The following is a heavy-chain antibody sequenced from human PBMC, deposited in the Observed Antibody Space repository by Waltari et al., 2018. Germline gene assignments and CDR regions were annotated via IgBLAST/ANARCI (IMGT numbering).Heavy chain of an antibody. CDR3: ARRGVGQGFDY. Sequence: QVQLVQSGAEVKKPGASVKVSCKASGYTFTSYYMPWVRQAPGQGLEWMGIINPSGGSTSYAQKFQGRVTMTRDTSTSTVYMELSSLRSEDTAVYYCARRGVGQGFDYWGQGTLVTVSS. CDR2: INPSGGST. V-gene: IGHV1-46*01. J-gene: IGHJ4*02. D-gene: IGHD1-26*01. CDR1: GYTFTSYY.